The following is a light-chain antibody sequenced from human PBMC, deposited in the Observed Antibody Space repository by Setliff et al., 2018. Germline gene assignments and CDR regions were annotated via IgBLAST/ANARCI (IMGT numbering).Light chain of an antibody. Sequence: SNELTQPPSVSVAPGRTARIPCGGANIGAKSVHWYQHRAGQAPVLVVYDDTDRPSGIPERFSGSNSGNTATLTISRVEAGDEADYYCQVWNSETYPYVFGSGTKAPS. CDR1: NIGAKS. CDR2: DDT. CDR3: QVWNSETYPYV. J-gene: IGLJ1*01. V-gene: IGLV3-21*03.